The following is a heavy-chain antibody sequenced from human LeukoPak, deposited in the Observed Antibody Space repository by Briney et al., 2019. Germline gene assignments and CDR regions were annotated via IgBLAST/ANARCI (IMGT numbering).Heavy chain of an antibody. CDR3: ARDGHSSGWYDY. J-gene: IGHJ4*02. D-gene: IGHD6-19*01. Sequence: SETLSLTCTVSAGSITSYYWSWIRQPAGKGLEWIGRIYTSGSTNYNPSLKSRVTMSVDTSKSQFSLKLSSVTAADTAVYYCARDGHSSGWYDYWGQGTLVTVSS. CDR1: AGSITSYY. V-gene: IGHV4-4*07. CDR2: IYTSGST.